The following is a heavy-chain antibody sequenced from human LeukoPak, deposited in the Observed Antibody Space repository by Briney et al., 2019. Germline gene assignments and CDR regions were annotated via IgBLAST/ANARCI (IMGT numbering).Heavy chain of an antibody. CDR2: IYSGGST. J-gene: IGHJ5*02. V-gene: IGHV3-53*01. CDR1: GFSVSNNY. CDR3: ARDRAEHWFDP. Sequence: GGSLRLSRAASGFSVSNNYMSWVRQAPGKGLEWVSVIYSGGSTYYADSVKGRFTISRDNSKNTVYLQMNSLRAEDTAVYYCARDRAEHWFDPWGQGTLVTVSS. D-gene: IGHD3-10*01.